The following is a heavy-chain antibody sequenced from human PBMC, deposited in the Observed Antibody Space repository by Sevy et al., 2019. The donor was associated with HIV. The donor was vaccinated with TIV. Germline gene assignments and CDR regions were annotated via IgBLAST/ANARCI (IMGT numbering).Heavy chain of an antibody. J-gene: IGHJ3*01. Sequence: GGSLRLSCTASGFTFNTHAMTWVRQAPGKGLEWVSVISGPGLSTYYADSVKGRFTIPRDNSKNTLYLQMNSLRVDDTATYNCAKALNPALESMIEVILRTLKGFDVWGQGTMVTVSS. CDR2: ISGPGLST. CDR3: AKALNPALESMIEVILRTLKGFDV. V-gene: IGHV3-23*01. CDR1: GFTFNTHA. D-gene: IGHD3-22*01.